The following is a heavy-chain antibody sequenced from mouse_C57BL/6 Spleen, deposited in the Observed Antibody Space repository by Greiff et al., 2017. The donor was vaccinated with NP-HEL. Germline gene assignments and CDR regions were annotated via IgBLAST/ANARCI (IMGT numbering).Heavy chain of an antibody. V-gene: IGHV1-26*01. CDR1: GYTFTDYY. Sequence: EVQLQQSGPELVKPGASVKISCKASGYTFTDYYMNWVKQSHGKSLEWIGDINPNNGGTSYNQKFKGKATLTVDKSSSTAYMELRSLTSEDSAVYYGARCDGSYSSYGYFEVWGTGTTVTVSS. J-gene: IGHJ1*03. CDR3: ARCDGSYSSYGYFEV. CDR2: INPNNGGT. D-gene: IGHD1-1*02.